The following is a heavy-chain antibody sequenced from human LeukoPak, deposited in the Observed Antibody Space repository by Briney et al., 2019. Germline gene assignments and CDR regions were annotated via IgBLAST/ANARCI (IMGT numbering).Heavy chain of an antibody. J-gene: IGHJ4*02. CDR2: ISAYNGNT. V-gene: IGHV1-18*01. Sequence: ASVKVSCKASGYTFTSYGISWVRQAPGQGLEWMGWISAYNGNTNYAQKLQGRVTMTTDTSTSTAYMELRSLRSDGTAVYYCARGDHIVVVTAPDYWGQGTLVTVSS. D-gene: IGHD2-21*02. CDR3: ARGDHIVVVTAPDY. CDR1: GYTFTSYG.